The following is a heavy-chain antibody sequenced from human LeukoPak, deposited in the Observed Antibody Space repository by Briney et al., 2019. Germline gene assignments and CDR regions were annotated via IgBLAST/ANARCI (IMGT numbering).Heavy chain of an antibody. Sequence: SETLSLTCAVYGGSFSGYYWSWIRQPPGKRLEWIGEINHSGSTNYNPSLKSRVTISVDTSKNQFSLKLSSVTAADTAVYYCAREIKNSSGWYNWYFDLWGRGTLVTVSS. CDR3: AREIKNSSGWYNWYFDL. CDR2: INHSGST. CDR1: GGSFSGYY. J-gene: IGHJ2*01. D-gene: IGHD6-19*01. V-gene: IGHV4-34*01.